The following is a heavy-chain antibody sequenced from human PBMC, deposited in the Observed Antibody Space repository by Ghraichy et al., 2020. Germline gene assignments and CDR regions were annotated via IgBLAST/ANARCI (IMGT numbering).Heavy chain of an antibody. D-gene: IGHD6-13*01. CDR2: IWYDGSNK. J-gene: IGHJ6*02. CDR1: GFTFINYG. Sequence: GGSLRLSCAASGFTFINYGMHWVRQAPGKGLEWVAVIWYDGSNKYYADSVKGRFPISRDNSKNTLYLQMNSLRAEDTAVYYCARDLGFGLAAAPSGGGMDVWGQGTTVTVSS. V-gene: IGHV3-33*01. CDR3: ARDLGFGLAAAPSGGGMDV.